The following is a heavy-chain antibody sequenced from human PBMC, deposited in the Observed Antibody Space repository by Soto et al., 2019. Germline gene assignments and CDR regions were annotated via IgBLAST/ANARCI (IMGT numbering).Heavy chain of an antibody. D-gene: IGHD6-13*01. CDR2: IIPIFGTA. V-gene: IGHV1-69*01. Sequence: QVQLVQSGAEVKKPGSSVKVSCKASGGTFSSYAISWVRQAPGQGLEWMGGIIPIFGTANYAQKFQGRVTITADESTGTAYMELSSLRSEDTAVYYCARDRVIAAAGTEGFDYWGQGTLVTVSS. CDR1: GGTFSSYA. J-gene: IGHJ4*02. CDR3: ARDRVIAAAGTEGFDY.